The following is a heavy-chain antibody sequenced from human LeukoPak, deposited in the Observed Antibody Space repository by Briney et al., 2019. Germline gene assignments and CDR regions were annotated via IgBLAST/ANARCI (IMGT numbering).Heavy chain of an antibody. Sequence: GGSLRLSCAASGFTFSSYWMHWVRQAPGKGLVWVSRINSDGSSTYYADSVKGRFTISRDNSKNTLYLQMNSLRAEDTAVYYCAKGVCSGGSCYYFDYWGQGTLVTVSS. CDR2: INSDGSST. J-gene: IGHJ4*02. CDR3: AKGVCSGGSCYYFDY. V-gene: IGHV3-74*01. CDR1: GFTFSSYW. D-gene: IGHD2-15*01.